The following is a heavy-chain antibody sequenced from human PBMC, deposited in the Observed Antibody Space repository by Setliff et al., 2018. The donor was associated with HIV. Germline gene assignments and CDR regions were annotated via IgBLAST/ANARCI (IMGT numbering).Heavy chain of an antibody. CDR2: VYYRAKTGATT. J-gene: IGHJ5*02. CDR3: ARHRSGNWYYFGFDP. D-gene: IGHD1-7*01. Sequence: KTSETLSLTCSVSGGSIRSHYWSWIRQAPGKGLQWIGNVYYRAKTGATTDHNPSLRSRISISLDVSKNQFSLKLSSVTVADTAVYYCARHRSGNWYYFGFDPWGQGTLVTVSS. V-gene: IGHV4-59*08. CDR1: GGSIRSHY.